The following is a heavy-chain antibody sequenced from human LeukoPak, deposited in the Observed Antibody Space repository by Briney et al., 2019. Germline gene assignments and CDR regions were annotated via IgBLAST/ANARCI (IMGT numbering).Heavy chain of an antibody. Sequence: GGSLRLSCAASGFTFSSYAMSWVRQAPGKGLEWVSDINGSGGSTYYADSVKGRFTISRDNSKNTVYLQMNSLRAEDTAVYYCAKDRSYGAFEIWGQGTMVTVSS. CDR2: INGSGGST. V-gene: IGHV3-23*01. CDR3: AKDRSYGAFEI. D-gene: IGHD3-10*01. J-gene: IGHJ3*02. CDR1: GFTFSSYA.